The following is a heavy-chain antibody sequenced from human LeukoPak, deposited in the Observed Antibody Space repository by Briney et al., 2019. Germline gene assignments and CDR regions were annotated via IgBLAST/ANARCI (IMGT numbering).Heavy chain of an antibody. Sequence: GGSLRLSCAASGFTFSSYAMHWVRQAPGKGLEWVAVVSYDGSNKYYADSVKGRFTISRDNSKNTLYLQMNSLRAEDTAVYYCAREIDAYSNGWYFGAFDIWGQGTMVTVSS. CDR2: VSYDGSNK. CDR1: GFTFSSYA. J-gene: IGHJ3*02. V-gene: IGHV3-30*04. CDR3: AREIDAYSNGWYFGAFDI. D-gene: IGHD6-19*01.